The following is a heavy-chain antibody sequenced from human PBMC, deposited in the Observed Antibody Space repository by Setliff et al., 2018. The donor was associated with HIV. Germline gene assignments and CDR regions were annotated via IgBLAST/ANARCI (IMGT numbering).Heavy chain of an antibody. CDR3: ARAAAGNTGPFDL. V-gene: IGHV4-38-2*01. J-gene: IGHJ4*02. CDR1: GYSISSGYY. CDR2: MYYSGST. Sequence: SSETLSLTCAVSGYSISSGYYWGWIRHLPGKGLEWIGSMYYSGSTYYSPSLKSRVTISVDTSKNQFSLKLTSVTASDTAVYYCARAAAGNTGPFDLWGQGSPVTVSS. D-gene: IGHD4-17*01.